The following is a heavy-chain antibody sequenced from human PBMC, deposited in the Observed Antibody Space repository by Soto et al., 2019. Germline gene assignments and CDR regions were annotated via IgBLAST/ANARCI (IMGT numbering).Heavy chain of an antibody. CDR1: GFTFSSYA. CDR2: ISGSGGST. J-gene: IGHJ5*02. D-gene: IGHD6-13*01. Sequence: GGSLRLSCAASGFTFSSYAMSWVRQAPGKGLEWVSAISGSGGSTYYADSVKGRFTISRDNSKKPLYLQMNSLRAEDTAVYYCAKLVQQLVHNWFDPWGQGTLVTVSS. V-gene: IGHV3-23*01. CDR3: AKLVQQLVHNWFDP.